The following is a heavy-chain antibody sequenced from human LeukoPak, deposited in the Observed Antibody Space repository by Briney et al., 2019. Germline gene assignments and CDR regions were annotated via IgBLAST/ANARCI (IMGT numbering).Heavy chain of an antibody. Sequence: ASVKVSCKASGYTFTGYYMHWVRQAPGQGLEWMGWINPNSGGTNYAQKFQGRVTMTRDTSISTAYMELSRLRSDDTAVYYCARVKAVDGLPYFDYWGQGTLVTLSS. V-gene: IGHV1-2*02. J-gene: IGHJ4*02. CDR2: INPNSGGT. CDR1: GYTFTGYY. CDR3: ARVKAVDGLPYFDY. D-gene: IGHD6-19*01.